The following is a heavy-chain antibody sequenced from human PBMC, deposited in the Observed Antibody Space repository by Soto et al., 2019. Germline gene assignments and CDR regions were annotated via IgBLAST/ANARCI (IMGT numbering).Heavy chain of an antibody. V-gene: IGHV4-59*01. Sequence: SETLSLTCTVSGGSISSYYWSWIRQPPGKGLEWIGYIYYSGSTNYNPSLKSRVTISVDTSKNQFSLKLSSVTAADTAVYYCARSRGYSGYDYGYWGQGTLVTVSS. CDR1: GGSISSYY. D-gene: IGHD5-12*01. J-gene: IGHJ4*02. CDR3: ARSRGYSGYDYGY. CDR2: IYYSGST.